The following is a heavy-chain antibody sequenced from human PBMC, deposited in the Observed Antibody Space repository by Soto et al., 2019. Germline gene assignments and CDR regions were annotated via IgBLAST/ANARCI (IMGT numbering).Heavy chain of an antibody. J-gene: IGHJ5*02. V-gene: IGHV1-18*01. CDR1: GYTFTTYV. Sequence: GASVKVSCKASGYTFTTYVISWVRQAPGQGPEWMGWISTYNGNTNYAQKLQGRVTMTTDTSTGTAYMELRSLRSDDTAVYYCARTSNYCSDGKCYSGNWYDPWGQGTLVTVSS. CDR3: ARTSNYCSDGKCYSGNWYDP. CDR2: ISTYNGNT. D-gene: IGHD2-15*01.